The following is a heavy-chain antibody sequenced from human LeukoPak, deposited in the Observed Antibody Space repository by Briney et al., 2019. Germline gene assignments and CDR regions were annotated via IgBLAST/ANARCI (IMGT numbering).Heavy chain of an antibody. CDR3: ARASETYCSGGSCYLFDP. V-gene: IGHV4-59*01. CDR2: TYYSGST. J-gene: IGHJ5*02. Sequence: SETLSLTCTVSGGSISSYYWSWIRQPPGKGLEWIGYTYYSGSTNYNPSLKSRVTISVDTSENQFSLKLSSVTAADTAVYYCARASETYCSGGSCYLFDPWGQGTLVTVSS. CDR1: GGSISSYY. D-gene: IGHD2-15*01.